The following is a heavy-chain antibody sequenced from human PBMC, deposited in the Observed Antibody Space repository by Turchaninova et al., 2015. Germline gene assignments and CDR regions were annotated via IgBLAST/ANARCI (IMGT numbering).Heavy chain of an antibody. CDR1: GYTFINSL. D-gene: IGHD3-22*01. Sequence: GASVKVSCKASGYTFINSLMHWVRQAPGQGLEWMGLIITSGGNTKYSPKFWGRVTMTRDTSTSTVYMELSNLRSEDTAVYFCAREIVVNSFYFDYWGQGTPVTVSS. CDR3: AREIVVNSFYFDY. V-gene: IGHV1-46*01. J-gene: IGHJ4*02. CDR2: IITSGGNT.